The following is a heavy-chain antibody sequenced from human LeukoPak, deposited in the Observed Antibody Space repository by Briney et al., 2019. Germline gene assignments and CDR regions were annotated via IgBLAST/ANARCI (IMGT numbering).Heavy chain of an antibody. D-gene: IGHD6-6*01. Sequence: GASVKVSCKASGYTFTGYYMHWVRQAPGQGLEWMGWINPNSGGTNYAQKFQGRVTMTRDTSISTAYMELSRLRSDDTAVYYCARGSGSSSPMAATPLNFDYWGQGTLVTVSS. CDR2: INPNSGGT. CDR1: GYTFTGYY. V-gene: IGHV1-2*02. CDR3: ARGSGSSSPMAATPLNFDY. J-gene: IGHJ4*02.